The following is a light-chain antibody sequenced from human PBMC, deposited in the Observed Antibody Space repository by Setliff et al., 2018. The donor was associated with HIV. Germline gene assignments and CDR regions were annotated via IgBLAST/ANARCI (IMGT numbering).Light chain of an antibody. CDR3: CSYAGRSTVV. CDR2: EVS. J-gene: IGLJ2*01. CDR1: SSDVGSYNL. Sequence: QSALTQPASVSGSPGQSITISCTGTSSDVGSYNLVSWYQQHPGKAPKFMIYEVSKRPSGVSNRFSGSKSGNTASRTISGLQAEDEADYYCCSYAGRSTVVFGGGTK. V-gene: IGLV2-23*02.